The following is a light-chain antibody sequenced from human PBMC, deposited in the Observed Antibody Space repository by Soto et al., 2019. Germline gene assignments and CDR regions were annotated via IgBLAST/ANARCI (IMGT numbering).Light chain of an antibody. J-gene: IGLJ2*01. V-gene: IGLV2-14*03. CDR1: TSDVGGYNF. Sequence: QSALTQPASVSGSPGQSITISCTGTTSDVGGYNFVSWYQHHPGKAPKLMIYNAFDRPSGVSNRFSGSKSGNTASLTISGLQAEDEAHYYCSSYTRSRVVFGGGTKLTVL. CDR3: SSYTRSRVV. CDR2: NAF.